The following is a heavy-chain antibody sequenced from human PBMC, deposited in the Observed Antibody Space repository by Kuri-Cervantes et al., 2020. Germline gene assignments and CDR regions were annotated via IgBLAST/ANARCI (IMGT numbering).Heavy chain of an antibody. CDR1: GFTFSSYG. Sequence: GESLKISCAASGFTFSSYGMHWVRQAPGKGLEWVAVISYDGSNKYYADSVKGRFTISRDNSKNTLYLQMNSLRAEDTAVYYCAKGEDFWSGYYTLYYFDYWGQGTLVTVSS. CDR3: AKGEDFWSGYYTLYYFDY. V-gene: IGHV3-30*18. CDR2: ISYDGSNK. D-gene: IGHD3-3*01. J-gene: IGHJ4*02.